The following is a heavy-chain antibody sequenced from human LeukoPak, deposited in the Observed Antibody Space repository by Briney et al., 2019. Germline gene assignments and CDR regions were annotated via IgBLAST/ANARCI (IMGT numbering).Heavy chain of an antibody. CDR1: GFTFSGSA. CDR3: TCPGNPTVRNWFDP. J-gene: IGHJ5*02. Sequence: PGGSLKLSCAASGFTFSGSAMHWVRQASGKGLEWVGRIRSKANSYATAYAASVKGRFTISRDDSKNTAYLQMNSLTIEDTAVYYCTCPGNPTVRNWFDPWGQGTLVTVSS. CDR2: IRSKANSYAT. V-gene: IGHV3-73*01. D-gene: IGHD4-17*01.